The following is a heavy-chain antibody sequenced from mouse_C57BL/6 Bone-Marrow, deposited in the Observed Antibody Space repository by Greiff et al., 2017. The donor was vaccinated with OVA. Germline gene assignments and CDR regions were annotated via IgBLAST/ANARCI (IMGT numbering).Heavy chain of an antibody. J-gene: IGHJ4*01. CDR3: ARYPRYDYDLYAMDY. CDR1: GFTFTDYY. V-gene: IGHV7-3*01. CDR2: IRNKANGYTT. D-gene: IGHD2-4*01. Sequence: EVQRVESGGGLVQPGGSLSLSCAASGFTFTDYYMSWVRQPPGKALEWLGFIRNKANGYTTEYSASVKGRFTISRDNSQCILYLQMNALRAEDSATYSCARYPRYDYDLYAMDYWGQGTSVTVSS.